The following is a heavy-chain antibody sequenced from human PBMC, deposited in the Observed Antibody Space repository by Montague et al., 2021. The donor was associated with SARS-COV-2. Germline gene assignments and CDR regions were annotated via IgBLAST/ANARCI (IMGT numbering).Heavy chain of an antibody. J-gene: IGHJ4*02. CDR3: ARCGYSGYDYHLLVDY. CDR1: GGSISSSSCY. V-gene: IGHV4-39*01. D-gene: IGHD5-12*01. Sequence: SETLSLTCTVSGGSISSSSCYWVWIRQPPGKERNWIVNNYYSGSTYYNPSRKSRVTISVYMTKNQFTLKLISVAAADTAVYYSARCGYSGYDYHLLVDYWGQGTLVTVSS. CDR2: NYYSGST.